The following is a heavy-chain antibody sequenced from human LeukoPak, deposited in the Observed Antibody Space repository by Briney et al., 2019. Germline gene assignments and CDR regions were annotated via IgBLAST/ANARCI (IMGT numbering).Heavy chain of an antibody. D-gene: IGHD3-22*01. V-gene: IGHV3-21*06. Sequence: PGGSLRLSCAASGFSFSIYSFNWVRQAPGKGLEWVSSINTVSSYIYYADSLKGRFTISRDNAKNSVYLQMDSLRAEDSAVYYCARLRRNTDSSGFFYYYDYWGQGTLVTVSS. CDR2: INTVSSYI. CDR3: ARLRRNTDSSGFFYYYDY. CDR1: GFSFSIYS. J-gene: IGHJ4*02.